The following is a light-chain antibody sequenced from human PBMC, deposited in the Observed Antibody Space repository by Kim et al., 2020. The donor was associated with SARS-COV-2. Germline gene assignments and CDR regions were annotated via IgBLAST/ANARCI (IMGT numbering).Light chain of an antibody. Sequence: PYVRKTVTIACRASESISSWLAWYQQKPGKAPKLLIQKASILQSGVPPRFSGRGSATEFTLTISSLQPDDFATYFCQEHYSYSPAFGQGTKVDIK. CDR3: QEHYSYSPA. CDR2: KAS. V-gene: IGKV1-5*03. J-gene: IGKJ1*01. CDR1: ESISSW.